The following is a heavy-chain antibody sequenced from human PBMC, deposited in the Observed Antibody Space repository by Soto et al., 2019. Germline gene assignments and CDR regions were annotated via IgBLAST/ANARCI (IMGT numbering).Heavy chain of an antibody. J-gene: IGHJ4*02. CDR3: AVELGSDYGDPDHDY. D-gene: IGHD4-17*01. V-gene: IGHV1-69*02. CDR1: GGTFSSYT. Sequence: QVQLVQSGAEVKKPGSSVKVSYKASGGTFSSYTISWVRQAPGQGLEWMGRIIPILGIANYAQKFQGRVTITADKSTSTAYMELSSLRSEDTAVYYCAVELGSDYGDPDHDYWGQGTLVTVSS. CDR2: IIPILGIA.